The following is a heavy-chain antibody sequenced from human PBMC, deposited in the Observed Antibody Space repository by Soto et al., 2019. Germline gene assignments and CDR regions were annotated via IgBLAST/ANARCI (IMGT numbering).Heavy chain of an antibody. J-gene: IGHJ2*01. CDR3: ARGRVRRDGYNWNWYFDL. D-gene: IGHD5-12*01. CDR2: SIPIIGTA. V-gene: IGHV1-69*06. Sequence: QVQLVQSGAEVKKPGSSVKVSCKASGGTFSNYAISWVRQAPGQGLEWMGGSIPIIGTANYAQKFQGRVTITADKSTSTAYMEVYTLRSEDTALYYCARGRVRRDGYNWNWYFDLWGRGTLVTVSS. CDR1: GGTFSNYA.